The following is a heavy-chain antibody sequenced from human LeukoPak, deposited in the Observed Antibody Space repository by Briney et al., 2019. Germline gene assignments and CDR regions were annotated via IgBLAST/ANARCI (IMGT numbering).Heavy chain of an antibody. CDR3: ARDMITFGGVILDY. CDR2: ISAYNGNT. V-gene: IGHV1-18*01. CDR1: GYTFTSYG. J-gene: IGHJ4*02. Sequence: GASVEVSCKASGYTFTSYGISWVRQAPGQGLEWVGWISAYNGNTNYAQKLQGRVTMTTDTSTSTAYMELRSLRSDDTAVYYCARDMITFGGVILDYWGQGTLVTVSS. D-gene: IGHD3-16*01.